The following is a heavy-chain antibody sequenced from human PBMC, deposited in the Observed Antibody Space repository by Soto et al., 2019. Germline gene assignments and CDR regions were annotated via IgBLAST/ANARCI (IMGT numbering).Heavy chain of an antibody. J-gene: IGHJ4*02. CDR2: IYHSGST. CDR3: ARGVCSGGSCYSVLFDY. D-gene: IGHD2-15*01. Sequence: QLQLQESGSGLVKPSQTLSLTCAVSGGSISSGGYSWSWIRQPPGKGLEWIGYIYHSGSTYYNPSLKSRVTISVARYKNQFSLKLSSVTAADTAVYYCARGVCSGGSCYSVLFDYWGQGTLVTVSS. V-gene: IGHV4-30-2*01. CDR1: GGSISSGGYS.